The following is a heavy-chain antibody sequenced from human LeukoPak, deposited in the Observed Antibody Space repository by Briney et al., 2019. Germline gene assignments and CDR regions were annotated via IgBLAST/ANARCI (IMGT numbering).Heavy chain of an antibody. D-gene: IGHD2-15*01. V-gene: IGHV4-59*08. CDR3: ARRSGRTIDY. J-gene: IGHJ4*02. CDR1: GGSISNYY. Sequence: SETLSLTCTVSGGSISNYYWSWIRQPPGKGLEWIGYIYYSGSTNYNPSLKSRATISADTSKNQFSLKLSSVTAADTAVYYCARRSGRTIDYWGQGTLVTASS. CDR2: IYYSGST.